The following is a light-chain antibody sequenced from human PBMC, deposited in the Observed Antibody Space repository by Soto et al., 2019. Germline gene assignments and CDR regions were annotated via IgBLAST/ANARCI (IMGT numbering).Light chain of an antibody. V-gene: IGKV1-5*03. J-gene: IGKJ1*01. CDR3: QQYNGYWT. CDR1: QSISGS. Sequence: DIQMTQSPSTLSASVGDRVTITCRASQSISGSLAWYQQKPGKAPKLLIYEASNLKSGVQSRFSGSGSGTEYTLTISCLQPDDSASYYCQQYNGYWTFGQGTRVEIK. CDR2: EAS.